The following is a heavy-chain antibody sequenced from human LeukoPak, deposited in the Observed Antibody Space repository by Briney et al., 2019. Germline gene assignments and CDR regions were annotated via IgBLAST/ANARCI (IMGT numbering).Heavy chain of an antibody. D-gene: IGHD5-12*01. J-gene: IGHJ4*02. V-gene: IGHV3-30*18. CDR1: GFTFSSYG. Sequence: GGSLRLSCAASGFTFSSYGMHWVRQAPGKGLEWVAVISYDGSNKYYADSVKGRFTISRDNSKNTLYLQMNSLRAEDTAVYYCAKTKARGYSSYESWGQGTLVTVSS. CDR2: ISYDGSNK. CDR3: AKTKARGYSSYES.